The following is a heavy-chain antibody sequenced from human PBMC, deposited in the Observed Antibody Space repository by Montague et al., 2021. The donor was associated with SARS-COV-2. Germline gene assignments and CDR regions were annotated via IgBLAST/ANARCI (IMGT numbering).Heavy chain of an antibody. CDR3: AKHMTTGLHAFHV. CDR2: VSRSGDTT. CDR1: GFSFRAFG. V-gene: IGHV3-23*01. D-gene: IGHD4-11*01. J-gene: IGHJ3*01. Sequence: SLRLSCAASGFSFRAFGMTWVRQAPGKGLEWVSTVSRSGDTTHYADSVKGRFTISRDNSKTTLDLQMSGLRAEDTAIYFCAKHMTTGLHAFHVWGQGTIVTVSS.